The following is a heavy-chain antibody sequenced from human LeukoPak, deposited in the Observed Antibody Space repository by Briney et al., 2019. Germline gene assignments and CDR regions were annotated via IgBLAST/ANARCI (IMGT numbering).Heavy chain of an antibody. Sequence: GGSLRLSCAASGFTFDDYAMHWVRQAPGKGLEWVSLIGGDGGSTYYADSVKGRFTITRDNSKNTLYLQMNSLRAEDTAVYYCAKDWGYTTMVSYYFDYWGQGTLVTVSS. V-gene: IGHV3-43*02. CDR1: GFTFDDYA. D-gene: IGHD5-18*01. J-gene: IGHJ4*02. CDR3: AKDWGYTTMVSYYFDY. CDR2: IGGDGGST.